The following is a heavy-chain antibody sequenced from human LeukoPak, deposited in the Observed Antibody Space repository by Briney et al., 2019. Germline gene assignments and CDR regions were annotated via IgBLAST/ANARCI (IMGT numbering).Heavy chain of an antibody. D-gene: IGHD2-2*02. V-gene: IGHV4-34*01. CDR3: ARSRYCSSTSCYMRGLFDH. CDR1: GGSFSGYY. CDR2: INHSGST. Sequence: PSETLSLTCAVYGGSFSGYYWSWIRQPPGKGLEWIGEINHSGSTNYNPSLKSRVTISVDTSKNQFSLKLSSVTAADTAVYYCARSRYCSSTSCYMRGLFDHWGQGTLVTVSS. J-gene: IGHJ4*02.